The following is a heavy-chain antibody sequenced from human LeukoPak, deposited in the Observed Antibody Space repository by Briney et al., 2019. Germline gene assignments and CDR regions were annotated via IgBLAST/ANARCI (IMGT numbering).Heavy chain of an antibody. J-gene: IGHJ4*02. D-gene: IGHD3-3*01. Sequence: SETLSLTCTVSGGSIYSSPYYWGWIRQPPGKGLEWIGSIYYSGDTFSNPSLKSRVTISVDTSKNQFSLKLSSVTAADTAVYYCARAYYDFWSGYLPYFDYWGQGTLVTVSS. CDR2: IYYSGDT. CDR1: GGSIYSSPYY. V-gene: IGHV4-39*01. CDR3: ARAYYDFWSGYLPYFDY.